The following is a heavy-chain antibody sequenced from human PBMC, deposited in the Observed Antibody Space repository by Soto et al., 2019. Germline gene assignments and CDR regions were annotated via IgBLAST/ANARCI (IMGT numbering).Heavy chain of an antibody. CDR1: GFTFSNYA. CDR3: VKERSGHRYADS. J-gene: IGHJ4*02. V-gene: IGHV3-23*01. D-gene: IGHD5-18*01. CDR2: ISGSGDRT. Sequence: EVQLLESGGGLVQPGGSLRLSCAASGFTFSNYAMSWLRQPPGKGLEWVSAISGSGDRTYYADSVKGRFTISRDNSKNTLYLQMNSLGAEDSAVYYCVKERSGHRYADSWGQGTLVTVSS.